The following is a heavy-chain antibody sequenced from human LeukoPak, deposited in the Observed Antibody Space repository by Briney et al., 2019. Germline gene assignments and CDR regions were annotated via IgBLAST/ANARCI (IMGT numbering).Heavy chain of an antibody. D-gene: IGHD6-13*01. J-gene: IGHJ4*02. V-gene: IGHV1-2*02. CDR2: INPNSGGT. CDR3: ASGEGIAAAGIFY. CDR1: GYTFTVYY. Sequence: ASVKVSCKASGYTFTVYYMHWVRQAPGHGLEWMGWINPNSGGTNYAQKFQGRVTMTRDTSISTAYMELSRLRSDDTAVYYCASGEGIAAAGIFYWGQGTLVTVSS.